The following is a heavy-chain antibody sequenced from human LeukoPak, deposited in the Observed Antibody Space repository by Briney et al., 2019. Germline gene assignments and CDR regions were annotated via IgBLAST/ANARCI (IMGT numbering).Heavy chain of an antibody. CDR3: TRDAGSDF. D-gene: IGHD3-10*01. CDR2: ISPSGRSV. CDR1: GLSFSDYG. V-gene: IGHV3-48*03. Sequence: PGGSLRLSCAGSGLSFSDYGMNWVRQAPGKGLEWLTFISPSGRSVSYADSVKGRFTIARDNAKKSLYLQMDSLRGEETAIYYCTRDAGSDFWGQGTLVTVSS. J-gene: IGHJ4*02.